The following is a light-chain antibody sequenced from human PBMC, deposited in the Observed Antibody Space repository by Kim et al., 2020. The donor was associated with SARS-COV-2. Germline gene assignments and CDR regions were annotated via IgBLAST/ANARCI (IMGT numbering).Light chain of an antibody. V-gene: IGLV5-39*01. Sequence: FTCTLRSGIHVDICNIFWYQQKPGSLPRYLLRYKSDSNKEQGSGVPSRFSGSKDSSTNAGLLLISGLQSKDEADYYCAIWYSNTWVFGGGTQLTVL. J-gene: IGLJ3*02. CDR2: YKSDSNK. CDR1: SGIHVDICN. CDR3: AIWYSNTWV.